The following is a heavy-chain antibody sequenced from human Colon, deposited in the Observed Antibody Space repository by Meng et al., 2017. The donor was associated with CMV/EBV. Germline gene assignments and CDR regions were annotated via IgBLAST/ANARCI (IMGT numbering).Heavy chain of an antibody. Sequence: RHGPGPAWRGPTRTLSLPRCCSGAPMSNYFWSWIRQSAGMLLEWIGRIQSDGNTYYNPSLKSRVTVSQDTSKNQISLRLRSVTAADTAVYYCATGSGDFDHWGQGTLVTVSS. J-gene: IGHJ4*02. V-gene: IGHV4-4*07. D-gene: IGHD1-26*01. CDR3: ATGSGDFDH. CDR1: GAPMSNYF. CDR2: IQSDGNT.